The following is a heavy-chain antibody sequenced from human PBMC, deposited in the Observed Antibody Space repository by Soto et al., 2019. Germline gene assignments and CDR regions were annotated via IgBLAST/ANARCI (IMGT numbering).Heavy chain of an antibody. D-gene: IGHD3-10*01. CDR3: AKKSWFGELPFDY. CDR1: GFTFSSYG. CDR2: ISYDGSNK. Sequence: QVQLVESGGGVVQPGRSLRLSCAASGFTFSSYGMHWVRQAPGKGLEWVAVISYDGSNKYYADSVKGRFTISRDNSKKTLYLQMNSLRAEDTAVYYCAKKSWFGELPFDYWGQGTLVTVSS. J-gene: IGHJ4*02. V-gene: IGHV3-30*18.